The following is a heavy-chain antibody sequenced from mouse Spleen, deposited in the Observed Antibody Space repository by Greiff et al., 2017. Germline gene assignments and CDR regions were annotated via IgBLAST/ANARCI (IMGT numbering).Heavy chain of an antibody. CDR1: GYTFTSYW. Sequence: QVQLQQPGAELVRPGSSVKLSCKASGYTFTSYWMHWVKQRPIQGLEWIGNIDPSDSETHYNQKFKDKATLTVDKSSSTAYMQLSSLTSEDSAVYYCAREVYDGYYVAWFAYWGQGTLVTVSA. CDR2: IDPSDSET. CDR3: AREVYDGYYVAWFAY. J-gene: IGHJ3*01. D-gene: IGHD2-3*01. V-gene: IGHV1-52*01.